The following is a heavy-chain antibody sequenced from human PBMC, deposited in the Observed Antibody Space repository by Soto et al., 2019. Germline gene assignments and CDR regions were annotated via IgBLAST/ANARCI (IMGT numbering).Heavy chain of an antibody. Sequence: QVQLVESGGGVAQPGRSLRLSCAASGFSFSSYGMHWVRQAPGKGLEWVTTIWYDSSNKYYADFVKGRFTISRDNSKNXLYLQMNSLRAEDTAVYYCAREGNAMGGASKYFDYWGQGTLVTVSS. D-gene: IGHD1-26*01. CDR3: AREGNAMGGASKYFDY. J-gene: IGHJ4*02. CDR2: IWYDSSNK. V-gene: IGHV3-33*01. CDR1: GFSFSSYG.